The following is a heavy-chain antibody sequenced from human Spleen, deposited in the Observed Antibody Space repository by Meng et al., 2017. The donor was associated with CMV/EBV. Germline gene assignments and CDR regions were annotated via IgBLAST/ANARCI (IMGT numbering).Heavy chain of an antibody. V-gene: IGHV3-66*02. J-gene: IGHJ4*02. CDR1: GFTFNNAW. CDR3: ANEGWGGDYYFDH. CDR2: IYSGGST. Sequence: GESLKISCAASGFTFNNAWMNWVRQAPGKGLEWVSVIYSGGSTYYADSVKGRFTISRDNSNNTLYLQMNSLRAEDTAVYYCANEGWGGDYYFDHWGQGALVTVSS. D-gene: IGHD2-21*02.